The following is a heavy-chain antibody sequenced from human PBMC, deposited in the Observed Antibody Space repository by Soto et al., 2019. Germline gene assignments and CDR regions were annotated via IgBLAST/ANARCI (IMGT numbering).Heavy chain of an antibody. CDR1: GYSFTSYW. D-gene: IGHD2-21*02. J-gene: IGHJ6*02. CDR2: IYPGDSDT. CDR3: ARQALHCGGDCYTSGYYYYYGMDV. V-gene: IGHV5-51*01. Sequence: PEESVKISCNGSGYSFTSYWIGWVRQMPWKGLEWMGIIYPGDSDTRYSPSFQGQVTISADKSISTAYLQWSSLKASDTAMYYCARQALHCGGDCYTSGYYYYYGMDVWGQGTTVTVSS.